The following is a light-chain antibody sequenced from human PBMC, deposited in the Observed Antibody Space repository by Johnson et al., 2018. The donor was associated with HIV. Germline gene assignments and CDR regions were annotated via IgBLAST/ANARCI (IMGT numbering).Light chain of an antibody. CDR3: GTWDSSLSAYV. CDR2: EDN. V-gene: IGLV1-51*02. CDR1: ISNIESYF. J-gene: IGLJ1*01. Sequence: QSVLTQPPSVSAAPGQRVNISCSGNISNIESYFVSWYHQLPGAAPTLLIYEDNKRPSGIPDRFSGSKSGTSATLGITGLQPGDEADYYCGTWDSSLSAYVFVTGTKVTVL.